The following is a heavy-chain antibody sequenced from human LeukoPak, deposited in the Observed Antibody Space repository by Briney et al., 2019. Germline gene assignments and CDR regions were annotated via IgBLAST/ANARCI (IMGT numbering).Heavy chain of an antibody. D-gene: IGHD2-2*01. CDR1: GFRFSDYY. CDR3: ARDSPDIVVVPSAMPKYYYGMDV. V-gene: IGHV3-11*06. J-gene: IGHJ6*02. Sequence: GGSLRLSCAASGFRFSDYYLTWIRQSPGKGLEWVSYISSSSVYTNYADSVKGRFTISRDNAKNSVYLQMNSLRAEDTAVYYCARDSPDIVVVPSAMPKYYYGMDVWGQGTTVTVSS. CDR2: ISSSSVYT.